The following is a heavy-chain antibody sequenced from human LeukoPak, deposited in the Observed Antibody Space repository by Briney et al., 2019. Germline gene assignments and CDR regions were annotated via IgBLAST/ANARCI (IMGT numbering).Heavy chain of an antibody. D-gene: IGHD1-7*01. V-gene: IGHV3-48*04. CDR1: GFTFSSYS. Sequence: GGSLRLSCAASGFTFSSYSMNWVRQGPGKGLELVSYISSSSSTIYYADSVKSRFTISRDNAKNSQYLQMISLRAEATAVYYCARDRVSQLLYYGMDVWGQGTTVTVSS. CDR2: ISSSSSTI. J-gene: IGHJ6*02. CDR3: ARDRVSQLLYYGMDV.